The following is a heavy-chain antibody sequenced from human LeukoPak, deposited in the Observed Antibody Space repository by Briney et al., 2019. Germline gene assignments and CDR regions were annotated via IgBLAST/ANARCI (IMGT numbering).Heavy chain of an antibody. CDR3: ARHIYSSSSFDY. CDR2: IYTSGST. Sequence: PSETLSLTCTVSGGSISSYYWSWIRQPPGKGLEWIGYIYTSGSTNYNPSLKSRVTISVDTSKNQFSLKLSSVTAADTAVYYCARHIYSSSSFDYWGQGTLVTVSS. V-gene: IGHV4-4*09. CDR1: GGSISSYY. D-gene: IGHD6-6*01. J-gene: IGHJ4*02.